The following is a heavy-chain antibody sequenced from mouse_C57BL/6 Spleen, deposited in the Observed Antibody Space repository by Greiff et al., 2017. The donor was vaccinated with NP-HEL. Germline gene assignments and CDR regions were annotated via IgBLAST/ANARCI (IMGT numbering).Heavy chain of an antibody. CDR3: AKNERDYDGYAMDY. V-gene: IGHV2-5*01. CDR1: GFSLTSYG. J-gene: IGHJ4*01. CDR2: IWRGGST. Sequence: QVQLKESGPGLVQPSQSLSITCTVSGFSLTSYGVHWVRQSPGKGLEWLGVIWRGGSTDYNAAFMSRLSITKDNSKSQVFFKMNSLQADDTAIYYCAKNERDYDGYAMDYWGQGTSVTVSS. D-gene: IGHD2-4*01.